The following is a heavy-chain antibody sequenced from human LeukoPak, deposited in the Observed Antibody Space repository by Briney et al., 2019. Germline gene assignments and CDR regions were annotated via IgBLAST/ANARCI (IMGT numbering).Heavy chain of an antibody. CDR3: ATLSDGWYFDY. Sequence: SETLSLTCTVSGGSISSYFCSWIRQPPGKGLEWIGYIYYSGSTNYNPSLKSRVSISIDTSKSQFSLRLSSVTAADTAVYYCATLSDGWYFDYWGQGTLVTVSS. V-gene: IGHV4-59*08. D-gene: IGHD5-24*01. J-gene: IGHJ4*02. CDR1: GGSISSYF. CDR2: IYYSGST.